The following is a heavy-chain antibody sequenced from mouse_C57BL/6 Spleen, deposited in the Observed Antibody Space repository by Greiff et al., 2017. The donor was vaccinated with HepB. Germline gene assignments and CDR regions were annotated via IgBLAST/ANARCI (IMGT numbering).Heavy chain of an antibody. D-gene: IGHD1-1*01. CDR1: GYTFTDYE. J-gene: IGHJ4*01. V-gene: IGHV1-15*01. CDR3: TRSAHYYGSSPYAMDY. CDR2: IDPETGGT. Sequence: QVQLKQSGAELVRPGASVTLSCKASGYTFTDYEMHWVKQTPVHGLEWIGAIDPETGGTAYNQKFKGKAILTADKSSSTAYMELRSLTSEDSAVYYCTRSAHYYGSSPYAMDYWGQGTSVTVSS.